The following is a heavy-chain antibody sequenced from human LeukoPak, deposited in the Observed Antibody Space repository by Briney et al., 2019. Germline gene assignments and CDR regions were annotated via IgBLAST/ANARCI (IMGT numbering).Heavy chain of an antibody. V-gene: IGHV4-39*01. Sequence: PSDTLSLTCTVSGGSISSSSYYWGWIRQPPGKGLEWIGSIYFSGNTYYNPSLKSRVNISVDTSKNQFSLKLSSVTAADTAVYYCARQRYSSGWYIDCWGQGTLVTVSS. CDR1: GGSISSSSYY. J-gene: IGHJ4*02. D-gene: IGHD6-19*01. CDR2: IYFSGNT. CDR3: ARQRYSSGWYIDC.